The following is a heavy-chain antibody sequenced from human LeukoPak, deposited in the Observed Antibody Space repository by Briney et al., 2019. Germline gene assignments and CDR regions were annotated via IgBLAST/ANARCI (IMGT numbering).Heavy chain of an antibody. J-gene: IGHJ4*02. CDR2: IYYSGST. CDR3: ARFPAVPEPQLLRCSGSYYGPDY. CDR1: GGSISSSSYY. Sequence: SETLSLTCTVSGGSISSSSYYWGWIRQPPGKGLEWIGSIYYSGSTYYNPSLKSRVTISVDTSKNQFSLKLSSVTAADTAVYYCARFPAVPEPQLLRCSGSYYGPDYWGQGTLVTVSS. V-gene: IGHV4-39*01. D-gene: IGHD1-26*01.